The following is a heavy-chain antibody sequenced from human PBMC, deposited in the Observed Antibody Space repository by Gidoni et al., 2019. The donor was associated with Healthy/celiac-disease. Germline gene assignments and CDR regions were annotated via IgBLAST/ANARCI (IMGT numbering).Heavy chain of an antibody. D-gene: IGHD1-26*01. CDR3: ATDLTQLGATGSDDAFDI. CDR2: FDPEDGET. CDR1: GYTLTELS. Sequence: QVQLVQSGAEVQKPGSSVKVSCKVSGYTLTELSMHWVRQAPGKGLEWMGGFDPEDGETIYAQKFQGRVTMTEDTSTDTAYMELSSLRSEDTAVYYCATDLTQLGATGSDDAFDIWGQGTMVTVSS. J-gene: IGHJ3*02. V-gene: IGHV1-24*01.